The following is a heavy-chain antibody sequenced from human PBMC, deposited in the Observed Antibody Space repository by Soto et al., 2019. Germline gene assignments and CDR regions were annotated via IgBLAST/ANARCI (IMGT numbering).Heavy chain of an antibody. CDR3: ARHKGGDIVVVPAAMRAFDI. Sequence: LETLSLTCTVSGVSISSYYWSWIRQPSGKGLEWIGYIYYSGSTNYNPSLKSRVTISVDTSKNQFSLKLSSVTAADTAVYYCARHKGGDIVVVPAAMRAFDIWGQGTMV. CDR2: IYYSGST. J-gene: IGHJ3*02. CDR1: GVSISSYY. V-gene: IGHV4-59*08. D-gene: IGHD2-2*01.